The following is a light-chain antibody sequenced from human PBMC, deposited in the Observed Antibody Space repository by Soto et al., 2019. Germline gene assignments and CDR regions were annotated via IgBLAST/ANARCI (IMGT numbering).Light chain of an antibody. CDR2: DAS. J-gene: IGKJ5*01. CDR3: QQRSNWPRGNT. V-gene: IGKV3-11*01. Sequence: EIVLTQSPATLSLSPGERATLSCRASQSVSSYLAWYQQKPGQAPRLLIYDASNRATGIPARFSGSGSGTDFTPTISSLEPEDFAVYYCQQRSNWPRGNTFGQGTRLEIK. CDR1: QSVSSY.